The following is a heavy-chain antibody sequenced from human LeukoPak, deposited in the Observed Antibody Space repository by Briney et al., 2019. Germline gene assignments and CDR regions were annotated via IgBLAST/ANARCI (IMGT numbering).Heavy chain of an antibody. Sequence: ASVTVSCKASGYTFTGYYMHWVRQAPGQGLEWIGIINPSGDNTWYAQKFQGRVTMTRDMATSTDYLEVSSLRFEDTAVYYCARDNSLRDTAWWFDPWGQGTLVTVSS. CDR3: ARDNSLRDTAWWFDP. V-gene: IGHV1-46*01. J-gene: IGHJ5*02. D-gene: IGHD5-24*01. CDR2: INPSGDNT. CDR1: GYTFTGYY.